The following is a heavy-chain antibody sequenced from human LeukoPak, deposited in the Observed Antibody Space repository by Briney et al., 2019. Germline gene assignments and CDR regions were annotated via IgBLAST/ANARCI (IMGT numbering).Heavy chain of an antibody. V-gene: IGHV6-1*01. D-gene: IGHD5/OR15-5a*01. J-gene: IGHJ4*02. CDR2: TYYRSKWYN. Sequence: SQTLSPTCAISGDSVSSNSATWNWIRQSPSRGLEWLGRTYYRSKWYNEYAVSVKSRIAFNPNTSKNQFSLQLNSVTPEDTAVYYCARALSRYFDYWGQGTLVAVSS. CDR3: ARALSRYFDY. CDR1: GDSVSSNSAT.